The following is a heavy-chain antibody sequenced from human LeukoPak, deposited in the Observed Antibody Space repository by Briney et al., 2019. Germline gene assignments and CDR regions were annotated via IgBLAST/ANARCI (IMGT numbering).Heavy chain of an antibody. CDR2: SSYDGSNR. V-gene: IGHV3-30*03. Sequence: PGGSLRLSCAASGFTFSTYGMHWVRQAPGKGLEWLAVSSYDGSNRFHADSVTGRFTISRDNSKNTLYLQMNSLRPEDTADYYCARGSAYSDYYYYGMDVWGQGTTVTVS. CDR1: GFTFSTYG. CDR3: ARGSAYSDYYYYGMDV. D-gene: IGHD4-11*01. J-gene: IGHJ6*02.